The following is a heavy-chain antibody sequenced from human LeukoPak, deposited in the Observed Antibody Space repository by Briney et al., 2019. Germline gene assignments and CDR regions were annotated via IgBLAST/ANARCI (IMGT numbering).Heavy chain of an antibody. CDR1: GGSFSGYY. V-gene: IGHV4-34*01. D-gene: IGHD6-13*01. CDR3: ARVVSSSWYWFDP. Sequence: SETLSPTCAVYGGSFSGYYWSWIRQPPGKGLEWIGEINHSGSTNYNPSLKSRVTISVDTSKNQFSLKLSSVTAADTAVYYCARVVSSSWYWFDPWGQGTLVTVSS. CDR2: INHSGST. J-gene: IGHJ5*02.